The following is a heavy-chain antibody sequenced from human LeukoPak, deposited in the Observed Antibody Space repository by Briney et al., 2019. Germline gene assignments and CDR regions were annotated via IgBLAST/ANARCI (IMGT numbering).Heavy chain of an antibody. CDR1: GGSISSSSYY. V-gene: IGHV4-39*01. Sequence: SETLSLTCTVSGGSISSSSYYWGWIRQPPGKGLEWIGSIYYSGSTYYNPSLKSRVPISVDTSKNQFSLKLSSVTAADTAVYYCARHPPSRGYSYGYPPNYFDYWGQGTLVTVSS. CDR3: ARHPPSRGYSYGYPPNYFDY. J-gene: IGHJ4*02. CDR2: IYYSGST. D-gene: IGHD5-18*01.